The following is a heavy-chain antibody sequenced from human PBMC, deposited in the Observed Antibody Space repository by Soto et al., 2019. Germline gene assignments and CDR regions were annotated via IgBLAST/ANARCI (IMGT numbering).Heavy chain of an antibody. CDR2: INHSGST. J-gene: IGHJ3*02. D-gene: IGHD4-17*01. CDR3: ATTTNYGDYGGAFVI. V-gene: IGHV4-34*01. Sequence: PSETLSLTCGFYCGSFIGYYWTWIRQPPGKGLEWIGEINHSGSTNYNPSLKSRLTISVDTSKNQFSLRLSSVTAADTAVYYCATTTNYGDYGGAFVIWGQGTMVTVSS. CDR1: CGSFIGYY.